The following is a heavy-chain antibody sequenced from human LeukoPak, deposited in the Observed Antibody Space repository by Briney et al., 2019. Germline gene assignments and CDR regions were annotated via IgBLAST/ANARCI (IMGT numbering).Heavy chain of an antibody. CDR1: GYSFSNYW. CDR3: ARSQLLDAFDI. CDR2: IYPDESDT. Sequence: GESLKISCKGSGYSFSNYWIGWVRQMPGKGLEWMGIIYPDESDTRYSPSFQGQVTISADKSISTAYLQWSSLKASDTAMYYCARSQLLDAFDIWGQGTMVTVSS. V-gene: IGHV5-51*01. J-gene: IGHJ3*02. D-gene: IGHD3-10*01.